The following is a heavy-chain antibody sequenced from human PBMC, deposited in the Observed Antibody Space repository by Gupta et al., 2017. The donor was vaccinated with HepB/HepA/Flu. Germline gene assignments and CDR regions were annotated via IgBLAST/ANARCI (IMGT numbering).Heavy chain of an antibody. D-gene: IGHD3-22*01. CDR2: IYYSGST. CDR1: GGSISSSSYY. CDR3: ARLYYYDSHYYWDY. Sequence: QLQLQESGPGLVKPSETLSLTCTVSGGSISSSSYYWGWIRQPPGKGLEWIGSIYYSGSTYYNPSLKSRVTIAVDTSKNQFSLRLSSVTAADTAGYYCARLYYYDSHYYWDYWGQGTLGAVS. J-gene: IGHJ4*02. V-gene: IGHV4-39*01.